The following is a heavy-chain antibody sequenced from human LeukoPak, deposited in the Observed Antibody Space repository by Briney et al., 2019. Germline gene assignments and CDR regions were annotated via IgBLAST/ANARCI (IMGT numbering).Heavy chain of an antibody. D-gene: IGHD6-19*01. V-gene: IGHV3-33*01. Sequence: GRSLRLSCAASGFTFSSYGMHWVRQAPGKGLGWVAVIWYDGSNKYYADSVKGRFTISRDNSKNTLYLQMNSLRAEDTAVYYCGIEISGFPDYWGQGTLVTVSS. CDR2: IWYDGSNK. J-gene: IGHJ4*02. CDR1: GFTFSSYG. CDR3: GIEISGFPDY.